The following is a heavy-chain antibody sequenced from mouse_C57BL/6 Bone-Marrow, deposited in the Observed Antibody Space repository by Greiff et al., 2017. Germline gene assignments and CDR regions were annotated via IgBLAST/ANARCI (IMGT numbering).Heavy chain of an antibody. CDR1: GYTFTGYW. CDR2: ILPGSGST. V-gene: IGHV1-9*01. CDR3: ARWPQYYGSSYWYFDV. J-gene: IGHJ1*03. D-gene: IGHD1-1*01. Sequence: QVQLKESGAELMKPGASVKLSCKATGYTFTGYWIEWVKQRPGHGLEWIGEILPGSGSTNYNEKFKGKATFTADTSSNTAYMQLSSLTTEDSAIYYCARWPQYYGSSYWYFDVWGTGTTVTVSS.